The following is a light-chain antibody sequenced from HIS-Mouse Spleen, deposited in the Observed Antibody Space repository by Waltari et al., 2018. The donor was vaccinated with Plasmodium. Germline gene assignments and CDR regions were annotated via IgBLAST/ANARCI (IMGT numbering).Light chain of an antibody. Sequence: QSALTQPASVSGSPGQSITISCTGSSSDVGSYNLVSWYQQHPGKAPKLMIYECSKRPSGVSNRLSGSKSGNTASLTISGLQAEDEADYYCCSYAGSSTFVVFGGGTKLTVL. CDR2: ECS. CDR3: CSYAGSSTFVV. V-gene: IGLV2-23*03. CDR1: SSDVGSYNL. J-gene: IGLJ2*01.